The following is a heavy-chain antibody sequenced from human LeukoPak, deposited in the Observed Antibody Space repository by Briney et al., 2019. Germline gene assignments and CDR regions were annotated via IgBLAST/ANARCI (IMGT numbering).Heavy chain of an antibody. CDR1: GGSFSGYY. D-gene: IGHD6-13*01. CDR2: INHSGST. V-gene: IGHV4-34*01. CDR3: ARGRYLTTGGGAAAGFLDY. Sequence: SETLSLTCGVDGGSFSGYYWNWIRQPPGKGLEWIGEINHSGSTNYNPSLKRRVTISVDTSQNQFSVRLSSVTAADTAVYYCARGRYLTTGGGAAAGFLDYWGQGTLVTVSS. J-gene: IGHJ4*02.